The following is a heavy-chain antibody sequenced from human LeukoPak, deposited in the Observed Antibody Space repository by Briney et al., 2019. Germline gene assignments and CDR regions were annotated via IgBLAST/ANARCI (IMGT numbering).Heavy chain of an antibody. D-gene: IGHD3-22*01. CDR3: AKDFYSSGFPTLYYFDY. CDR1: GFTFSSYA. Sequence: PGGSLRLSCAASGFTFSSYAKHWVRQAPGKGLEWVAVISYDGSNKYYADSVKGRFTISRDNSKNTLYLQMNSLRAEDTAVYYCAKDFYSSGFPTLYYFDYWGQGTLVTVSS. CDR2: ISYDGSNK. J-gene: IGHJ4*02. V-gene: IGHV3-30*04.